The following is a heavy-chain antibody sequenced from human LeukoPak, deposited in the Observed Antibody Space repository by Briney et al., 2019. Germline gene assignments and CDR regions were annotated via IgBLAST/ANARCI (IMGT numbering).Heavy chain of an antibody. CDR1: GYTFTGYY. CDR2: ISYDGSNK. D-gene: IGHD3-22*01. V-gene: IGHV3-30*18. CDR3: AKSSYYDSSGYYREYYFDY. J-gene: IGHJ4*02. Sequence: PCKASGYTFTGYYVHWVRQAPGKGLEWVAVISYDGSNKYYADSVKGRFTISRDNSKNTLYLQMNSLRAEDTAVYYCAKSSYYDSSGYYREYYFDYWGQGTLVTVSS.